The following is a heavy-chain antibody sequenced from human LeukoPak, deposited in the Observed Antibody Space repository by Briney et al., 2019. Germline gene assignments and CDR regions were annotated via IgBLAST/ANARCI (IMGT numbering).Heavy chain of an antibody. J-gene: IGHJ4*02. CDR2: IYTSGST. V-gene: IGHV4-61*02. Sequence: SETLSLTCTVSGGSISSGSYYWSWIRQPAGKGLEWIGRIYTSGSTNYNPSLKSRVTISVDTSKNQFSLKLSSVTAADTAVYYCAREGYYDSSGYYRTGNFDYWGQGTLVTVSS. CDR3: AREGYYDSSGYYRTGNFDY. CDR1: GGSISSGSYY. D-gene: IGHD3-22*01.